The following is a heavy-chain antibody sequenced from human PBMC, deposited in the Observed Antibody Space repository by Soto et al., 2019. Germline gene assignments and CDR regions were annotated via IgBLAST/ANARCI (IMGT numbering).Heavy chain of an antibody. D-gene: IGHD1-1*01. J-gene: IGHJ6*02. CDR3: ARGTVTGSEYNYYYYGMDV. Sequence: QVQLVQSGAEVKKPVSSVKVSCKASGGTFSSYAIDWVRQAPGQGLEWMGGIIPIFGTTNYAQKLQGRVKLTADESTRTAYMELSTLTSEDTAVYYCARGTVTGSEYNYYYYGMDVWGQGTTVTVSS. V-gene: IGHV1-69*12. CDR1: GGTFSSYA. CDR2: IIPIFGTT.